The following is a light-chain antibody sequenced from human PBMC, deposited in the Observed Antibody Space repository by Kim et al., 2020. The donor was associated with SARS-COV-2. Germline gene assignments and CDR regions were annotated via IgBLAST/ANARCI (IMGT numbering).Light chain of an antibody. CDR3: CSRDTSGNHVL. CDR1: SLRNYF. J-gene: IGLJ3*02. V-gene: IGLV3-19*01. CDR2: GGD. Sequence: LEQTVITTCQGDSLRNYFTSWYQQKPGQAPLLVMYGGDNRPSGIPVHFSSSSSGSAASLTITASQPEDEADYYCCSRDTSGNHVLFGGGTQLTVL.